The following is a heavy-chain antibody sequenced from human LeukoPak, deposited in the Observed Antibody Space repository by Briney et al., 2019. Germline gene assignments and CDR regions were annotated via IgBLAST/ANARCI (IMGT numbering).Heavy chain of an antibody. D-gene: IGHD6-13*01. J-gene: IGHJ4*02. V-gene: IGHV3-7*01. Sequence: GGSLRLSCAASGFTFSSYWMSWVRQAPGKGLEWVANMKYDGSEKYYVDSVKGRFTISRDNAENSLYLQMNSLRAEDTAVYYCARDIEAAGLFLDYWGQGTLVTVSS. CDR2: MKYDGSEK. CDR3: ARDIEAAGLFLDY. CDR1: GFTFSSYW.